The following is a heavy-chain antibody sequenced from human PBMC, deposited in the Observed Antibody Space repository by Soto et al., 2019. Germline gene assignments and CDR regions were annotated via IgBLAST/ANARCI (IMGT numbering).Heavy chain of an antibody. J-gene: IGHJ6*02. Sequence: AGSLRLSCAASGFAFTNFAMTWVRKAPGQGLEWVSTISGSGGTTFYPASVKGRFTVSRDNFKNTLYLQMTSLKADDTAVYYCAKPLGGIPAAAPSALDVWGQGTTVTVSS. CDR1: GFAFTNFA. CDR2: ISGSGGTT. V-gene: IGHV3-23*01. D-gene: IGHD2-2*01. CDR3: AKPLGGIPAAAPSALDV.